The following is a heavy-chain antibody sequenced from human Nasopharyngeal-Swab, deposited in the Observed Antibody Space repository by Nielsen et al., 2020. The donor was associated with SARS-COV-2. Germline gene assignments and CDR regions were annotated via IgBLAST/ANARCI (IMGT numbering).Heavy chain of an antibody. Sequence: SVKVSCKASGGTFSSYDISWVRQAPGQGLEWMGGIIPIFGTANYAQKFQGRVTITADESTSTAYMELSSLRSEDTAVYYCARVVDIVATIGSFDIWGQGTMVTVSS. V-gene: IGHV1-69*13. CDR3: ARVVDIVATIGSFDI. CDR1: GGTFSSYD. D-gene: IGHD5-12*01. CDR2: IIPIFGTA. J-gene: IGHJ3*02.